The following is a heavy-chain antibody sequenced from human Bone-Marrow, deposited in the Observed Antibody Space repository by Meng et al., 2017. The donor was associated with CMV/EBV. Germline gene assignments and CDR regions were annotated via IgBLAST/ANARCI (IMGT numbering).Heavy chain of an antibody. V-gene: IGHV4-39*07. CDR3: AREGCSSTSCTAYYFDN. CDR1: GGSISSSSYY. D-gene: IGHD2-2*01. J-gene: IGHJ4*02. CDR2: IYYSGST. Sequence: SETLSLTCTVSGGSISSSSYYWGWIRQPPGKGLEWIGSIYYSGSTYYNPSLKSRVTISVDTSKNQFSLKLSSVTAADTAVYYCAREGCSSTSCTAYYFDNWGQGTLVTSPQ.